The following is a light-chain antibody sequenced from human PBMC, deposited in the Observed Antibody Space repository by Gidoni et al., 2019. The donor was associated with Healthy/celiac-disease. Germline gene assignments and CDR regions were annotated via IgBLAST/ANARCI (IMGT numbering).Light chain of an antibody. CDR2: AAS. CDR3: LQDYNYPRT. CDR1: QGIRND. J-gene: IGKJ1*01. Sequence: KLTQSPSSLSASVGDRVTITCRASQGIRNDLGWNQQKPGKAPKLLIYAASSLQSGVPSRFSGSGSGTDFTLTISSLQPEDFATYYCLQDYNYPRTFGHXTKVEIK. V-gene: IGKV1-6*01.